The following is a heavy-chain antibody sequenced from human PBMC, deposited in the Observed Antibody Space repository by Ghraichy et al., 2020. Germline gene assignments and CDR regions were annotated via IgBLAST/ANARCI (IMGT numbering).Heavy chain of an antibody. Sequence: GESLNISCAASGFTFSTYSMNWGRQAPGKGLEWVSSISSSGSYIYYSDSLKGRFTISRDNAKNSLYPQMNSLRDEDTAVYYCARAKIVGPGQEVFDYWGQGTPGSVSS. CDR3: ARAKIVGPGQEVFDY. D-gene: IGHD1-26*01. V-gene: IGHV3-21*01. CDR2: ISSSGSYI. J-gene: IGHJ4*02. CDR1: GFTFSTYS.